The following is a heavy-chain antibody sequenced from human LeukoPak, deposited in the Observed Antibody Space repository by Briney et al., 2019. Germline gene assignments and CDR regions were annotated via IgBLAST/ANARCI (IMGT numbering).Heavy chain of an antibody. D-gene: IGHD6-13*01. CDR2: IYYSGST. J-gene: IGHJ4*02. CDR1: GGSISSSSYY. Sequence: SETLSFTCTVSGGSISSSSYYWGWIRQPPGKGLEWIGSIYYSGSTYYNPSLKSRVTISVDTSKNQFSLKLSSVTAADTAVYYCARGGRGQQFDYWGQGTLVTVSS. CDR3: ARGGRGQQFDY. V-gene: IGHV4-39*07.